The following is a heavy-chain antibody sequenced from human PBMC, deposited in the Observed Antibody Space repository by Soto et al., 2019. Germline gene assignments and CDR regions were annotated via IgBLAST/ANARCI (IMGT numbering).Heavy chain of an antibody. CDR2: VHPSGST. CDR1: SASLGDHY. V-gene: IGHV4-34*01. D-gene: IGHD2-15*01. CDR3: ARYSQGTNYYYYYGMDV. J-gene: IGHJ6*02. Sequence: SETLSLTCAVFSASLGDHYWAWIRQSPDKGLEWIGEVHPSGSTYYNPSLKSRVTISVDTSKNQFSLKLSSVTAADTAVYYRARYSQGTNYYYYYGMDVWGQGTTVTVSS.